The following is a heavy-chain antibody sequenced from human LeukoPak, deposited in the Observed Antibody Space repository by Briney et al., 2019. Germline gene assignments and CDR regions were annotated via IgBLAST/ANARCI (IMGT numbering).Heavy chain of an antibody. CDR3: AVRYSSSWYWHWFDP. CDR2: INPNSGGT. V-gene: IGHV1-2*02. CDR1: GYTFTGYY. Sequence: ASVKVSCKASGYTFTGYYMHWVRQAPGQGLEWMGWINPNSGGTNYAQKFQGRVTMTRDMSTSTAYMELSSLRSEDTAVYYCAVRYSSSWYWHWFDPWGQGTLVTVSS. J-gene: IGHJ5*02. D-gene: IGHD6-13*01.